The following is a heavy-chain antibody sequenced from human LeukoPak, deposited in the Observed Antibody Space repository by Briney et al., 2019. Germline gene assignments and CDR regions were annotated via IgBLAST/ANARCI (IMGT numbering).Heavy chain of an antibody. V-gene: IGHV1-69*13. CDR3: ARVGLSGRQWLLSSPRRYCSSTSCYGAFDI. D-gene: IGHD2-2*01. J-gene: IGHJ3*02. Sequence: SVKVSCKASGVTFSSYAISWVRQAPGQGLEWMGGIIPIFGTANYAQKFQGRVTITADESTSTAYMELSSLRSEDTAVYYCARVGLSGRQWLLSSPRRYCSSTSCYGAFDIWGQGTMVTVSS. CDR1: GVTFSSYA. CDR2: IIPIFGTA.